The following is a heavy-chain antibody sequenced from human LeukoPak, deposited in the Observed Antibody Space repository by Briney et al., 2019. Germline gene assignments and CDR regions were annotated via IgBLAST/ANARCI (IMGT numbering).Heavy chain of an antibody. CDR3: ARAYYDFRSGYYTGIFDY. Sequence: PSETLSLTCTVSGGSISSYYWSWIRQPPGKGLEWIGYIYYSGSSNYNPSLKSRVTISVDTSKNQFSLKVSSVTAADTAVYYCARAYYDFRSGYYTGIFDYWGQGTLVTVSS. V-gene: IGHV4-59*01. CDR2: IYYSGSS. D-gene: IGHD3-3*01. J-gene: IGHJ4*02. CDR1: GGSISSYY.